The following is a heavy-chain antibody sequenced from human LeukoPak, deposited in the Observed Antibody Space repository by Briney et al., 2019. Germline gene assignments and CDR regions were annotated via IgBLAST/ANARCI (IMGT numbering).Heavy chain of an antibody. V-gene: IGHV3-23*01. D-gene: IGHD4-23*01. J-gene: IGHJ6*03. Sequence: GGSLRLSCAASGFTFSSFAMSWVRQAPGKGLEWVSAISGSGGSTYYADSVKGRFTISRDNSKNTLYLQMNSLRAEDTAVYYCAKGGNSGYYMDVWGKGTTVTVSS. CDR1: GFTFSSFA. CDR2: ISGSGGST. CDR3: AKGGNSGYYMDV.